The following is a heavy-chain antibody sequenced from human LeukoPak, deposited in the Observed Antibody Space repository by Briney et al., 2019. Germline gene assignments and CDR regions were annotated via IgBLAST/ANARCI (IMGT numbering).Heavy chain of an antibody. V-gene: IGHV1-8*01. J-gene: IGHJ5*02. Sequence: ASVKVSCKASGYTFTSYDITWVRQATGQGLEWMGWMNPNSGNTGYAQKFQGRVTMTRNTSISTAYMELSSLRSEDTAVYYCARGRTVRNWFDPWGQGTLVTVSS. CDR2: MNPNSGNT. CDR1: GYTFTSYD. D-gene: IGHD4-11*01. CDR3: ARGRTVRNWFDP.